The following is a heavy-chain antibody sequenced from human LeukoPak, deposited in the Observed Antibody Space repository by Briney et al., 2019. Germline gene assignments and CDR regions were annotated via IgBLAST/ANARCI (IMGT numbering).Heavy chain of an antibody. J-gene: IGHJ4*02. D-gene: IGHD1-14*01. CDR3: ARALGPEIDY. Sequence: PSETLSLTCTVSGASISSGDYYWSWIRQPPGKGLEWIGYIHDSGSTYYTPSLKSRIALSVDRSKNQISLRLSSVTAADTAVYYCARALGPEIDYWGQGTLVIVSS. V-gene: IGHV4-30-4*01. CDR2: IHDSGST. CDR1: GASISSGDYY.